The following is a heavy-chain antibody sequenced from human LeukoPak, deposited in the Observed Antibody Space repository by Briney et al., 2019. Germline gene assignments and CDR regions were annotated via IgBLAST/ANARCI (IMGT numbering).Heavy chain of an antibody. CDR1: GYTLTGYY. CDR2: INPNSGGT. J-gene: IGHJ4*02. Sequence: GASVKVSCKASGYTLTGYYMHWVRQAPGQGLEWMGWINPNSGGTNYAQKFQGRVTMTMHTSISTAYMELSRLRSDDTAVYYCAKVRGRYYPYYFDYWGQGTLVTVSS. CDR3: AKVRGRYYPYYFDY. D-gene: IGHD1-26*01. V-gene: IGHV1-2*02.